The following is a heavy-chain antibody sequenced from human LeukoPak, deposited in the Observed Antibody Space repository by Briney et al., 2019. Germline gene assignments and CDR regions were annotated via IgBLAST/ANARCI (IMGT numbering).Heavy chain of an antibody. J-gene: IGHJ4*02. Sequence: GGSLRLSCAASGFTFSSYWMHWVRQAPGKGLVWVSRINSDGSSTSYADSVKGRFTISRDSAKNTLYLQMNSLRAEDTAVYYCARVSSGWYYFDYWGQGTLVTVSS. CDR2: INSDGSST. CDR1: GFTFSSYW. CDR3: ARVSSGWYYFDY. D-gene: IGHD6-19*01. V-gene: IGHV3-74*01.